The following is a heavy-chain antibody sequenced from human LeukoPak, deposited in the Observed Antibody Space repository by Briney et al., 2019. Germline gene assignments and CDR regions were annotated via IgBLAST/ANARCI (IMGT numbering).Heavy chain of an antibody. CDR2: IYYSGST. D-gene: IGHD2-2*01. CDR1: GGSISSSSYY. Sequence: PSETLSLTCTVSGGSISSSSYYWGWIRQPPGKGLEWIGSIYYSGSTYYNPSLKSRVTISVDTSKNQFSLKLSSVTAADTAVYYCARDSRDPAFDIWGQGTMVTVSS. CDR3: ARDSRDPAFDI. J-gene: IGHJ3*02. V-gene: IGHV4-39*07.